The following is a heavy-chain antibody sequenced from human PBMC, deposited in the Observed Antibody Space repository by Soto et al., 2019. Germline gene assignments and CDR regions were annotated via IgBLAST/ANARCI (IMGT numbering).Heavy chain of an antibody. CDR1: GYTFTSYY. D-gene: IGHD6-19*01. Sequence: ASVKVSCKASGYTFTSYYMHWVRQATGQGLEWMGWMNPNGGNTGYAQKFQGRVTMTRNTSISTAYMELSSLRSEDTAVYYCARSSGGSGWTYYYYYYMDVWGKGTTVTVS. CDR2: MNPNGGNT. CDR3: ARSSGGSGWTYYYYYYMDV. J-gene: IGHJ6*03. V-gene: IGHV1-8*02.